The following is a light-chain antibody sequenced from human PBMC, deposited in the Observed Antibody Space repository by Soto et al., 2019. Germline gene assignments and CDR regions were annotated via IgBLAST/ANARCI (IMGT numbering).Light chain of an antibody. Sequence: SVSGSPGQSVTLSCTGTSSDIGAYIYVSWYQQHPGKAPKLMISEVSRRPSGVPERFSGSKSGNTASLTVSGLQADDEAHYYCSSYAGSNNFVFGTGTKVTVL. J-gene: IGLJ1*01. V-gene: IGLV2-8*01. CDR2: EVS. CDR3: SSYAGSNNFV. CDR1: SSDIGAYIY.